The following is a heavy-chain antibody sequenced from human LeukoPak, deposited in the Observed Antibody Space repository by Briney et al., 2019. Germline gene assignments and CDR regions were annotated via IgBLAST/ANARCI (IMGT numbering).Heavy chain of an antibody. CDR2: IGGGHT. CDR3: VKRIDGSGSYYIDY. J-gene: IGHJ4*01. CDR1: GFTLSNYA. V-gene: IGHV3-23*01. D-gene: IGHD3-10*01. Sequence: GGSLRLSCAASGFTLSNYAMNWVRQAPGKGLERVSAIGGGHTFYADSVKGRFTISRDNSKNTLFLQMNSPRAEDTAVYYCVKRIDGSGSYYIDYWGHGILVTVSS.